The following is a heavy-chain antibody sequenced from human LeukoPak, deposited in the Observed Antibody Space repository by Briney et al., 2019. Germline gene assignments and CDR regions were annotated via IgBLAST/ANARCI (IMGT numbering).Heavy chain of an antibody. V-gene: IGHV4-59*10. CDR2: IFISGGT. D-gene: IGHD3-9*01. J-gene: IGHJ6*03. Sequence: SETLSLTSAVYGGSFSAYYWSWIRQPAGKGLEWIGRIFISGGTNYNPSLRSRVTMSLDTSKNQFSLKLYSVTAADTAVYYCARGGSTLHSAGGHDIEFYYYYYMDVWGKGTTVTISS. CDR1: GGSFSAYY. CDR3: ARGGSTLHSAGGHDIEFYYYYYMDV.